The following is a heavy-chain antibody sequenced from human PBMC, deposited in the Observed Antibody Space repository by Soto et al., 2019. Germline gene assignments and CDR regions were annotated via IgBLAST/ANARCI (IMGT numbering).Heavy chain of an antibody. CDR3: ARAPKEYYYDSSGYYYLDY. CDR1: GGSISSYY. CDR2: IYYSGST. Sequence: SETLSLTCTVSGGSISSYYWSWIRQPPGKGLEWIGYIYYSGSTNYNPSLKSRVTISVDTSKNQFSLKLSSVTAADTAVYYCARAPKEYYYDSSGYYYLDYWGQGTLVTVSS. V-gene: IGHV4-59*01. J-gene: IGHJ4*02. D-gene: IGHD3-22*01.